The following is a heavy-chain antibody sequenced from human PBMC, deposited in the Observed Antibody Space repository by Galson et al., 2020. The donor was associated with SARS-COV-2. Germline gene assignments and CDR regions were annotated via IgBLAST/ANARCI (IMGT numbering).Heavy chain of an antibody. CDR2: IKSKAITYAT. CDR1: GLTFSGSA. Sequence: GGSLRLSCAASGLTFSGSAIHWVRQATGKGLEWVGRIKSKAITYATAYAASVKGRFTMSRDDSKNTAYLQMNSLETEDTAVYYCTIGYCSTTGCYPRFDPWGQGALVTVSS. CDR3: TIGYCSTTGCYPRFDP. V-gene: IGHV3-73*01. J-gene: IGHJ5*02. D-gene: IGHD2-2*01.